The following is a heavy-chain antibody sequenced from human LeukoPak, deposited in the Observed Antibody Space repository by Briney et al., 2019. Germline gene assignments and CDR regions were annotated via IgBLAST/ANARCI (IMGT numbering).Heavy chain of an antibody. V-gene: IGHV1-18*01. Sequence: ASVKVSCKASGYTFTSYVISWVRQAPGQGLEWMGWISAYNGNTNYAQKLQGRVTMTTDTSTSTAYMELRSLRSDDTAVYYCARVGYCGGDCYRLATIPFDYWGQGTLVTVSS. CDR1: GYTFTSYV. D-gene: IGHD2-21*02. CDR3: ARVGYCGGDCYRLATIPFDY. CDR2: ISAYNGNT. J-gene: IGHJ4*02.